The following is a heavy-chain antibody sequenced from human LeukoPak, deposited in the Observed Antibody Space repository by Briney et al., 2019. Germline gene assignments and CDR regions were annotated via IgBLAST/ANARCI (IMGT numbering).Heavy chain of an antibody. Sequence: GGSLRLSCAASGFTFGDYYMSWIRQAPGKGLEWVSYISSSGTTIYYADSVKGRFTISRDNAKNSLYLQMNSLRAEDTAVYYCARYYCSSTSCQDYWGQGTLVTVSS. D-gene: IGHD2-2*01. CDR1: GFTFGDYY. CDR3: ARYYCSSTSCQDY. J-gene: IGHJ4*02. V-gene: IGHV3-11*01. CDR2: ISSSGTTI.